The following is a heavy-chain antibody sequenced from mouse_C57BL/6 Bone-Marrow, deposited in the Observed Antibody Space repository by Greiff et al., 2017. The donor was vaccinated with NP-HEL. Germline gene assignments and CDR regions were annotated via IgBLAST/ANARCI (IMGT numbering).Heavy chain of an antibody. CDR1: GFNIKDDY. V-gene: IGHV14-4*01. J-gene: IGHJ2*01. CDR3: TTNYDGYYGY. Sequence: EVKLMESGAELVRPGASVKLSCTASGFNIKDDYMHWVKQRPEQGLEWIGWIDPENGDTEYASKFQGKATITADTSSNTAYLQLSSLTSEDTAVYYCTTNYDGYYGYWGQGTTLTVSS. D-gene: IGHD2-3*01. CDR2: IDPENGDT.